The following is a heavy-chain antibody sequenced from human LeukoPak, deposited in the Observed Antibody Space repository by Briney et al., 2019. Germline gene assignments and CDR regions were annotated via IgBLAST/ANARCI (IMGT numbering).Heavy chain of an antibody. CDR3: TRMTTGHDY. V-gene: IGHV4-34*01. CDR1: GVSFNDYY. J-gene: IGHJ4*02. D-gene: IGHD4-17*01. Sequence: SETLSPTCAVSGVSFNDYYWSWVRQTPGKGLEWIGEINHSGYTNDSPSLKSRLPLPIDTYRKTLPLNLRSVTVTDTGIYYCTRMTTGHDYWGQGTLVTVSS. CDR2: INHSGYT.